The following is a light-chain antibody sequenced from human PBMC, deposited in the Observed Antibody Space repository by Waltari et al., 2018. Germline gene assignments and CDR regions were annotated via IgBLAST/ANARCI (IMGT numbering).Light chain of an antibody. CDR1: QSLLNSNGYNY. CDR3: MQSRQTPYT. J-gene: IGKJ2*01. Sequence: DIVMTQSPLSLPVTPGEPASISCTSTQSLLNSNGYNYLEWYLQKPGQSPQLLIVLSSERASGVPDRFSGSGSGTDFTLKISRVEAEDVGVYYCMQSRQTPYTFGQRTRVEI. CDR2: LSS. V-gene: IGKV2-28*01.